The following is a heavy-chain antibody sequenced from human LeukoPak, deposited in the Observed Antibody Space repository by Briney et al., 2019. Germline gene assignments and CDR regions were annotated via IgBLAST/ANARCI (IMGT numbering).Heavy chain of an antibody. Sequence: GGSLRLSCAASGFTFSSYGMHWVRQAPGKGLEWVAFIRYDGSNKYYADSVKGRFTISRDNSKNTLYLQMNSLRAEDTAVYYCAKADSVLRFLEWLSLDYWGQGTLVTVSS. J-gene: IGHJ4*02. V-gene: IGHV3-30*02. CDR1: GFTFSSYG. CDR2: IRYDGSNK. D-gene: IGHD3-3*01. CDR3: AKADSVLRFLEWLSLDY.